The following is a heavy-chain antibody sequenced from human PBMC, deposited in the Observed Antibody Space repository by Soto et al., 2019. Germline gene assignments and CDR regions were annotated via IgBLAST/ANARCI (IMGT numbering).Heavy chain of an antibody. J-gene: IGHJ4*02. CDR2: ISGSGGVT. CDR1: GFTFSSYA. Sequence: EVQLLESGGDLVQPGGSLRLSCAASGFTFSSYAMTWVRQAPGKGLEWVSSISGSGGVTYYADSVKGRFTIPRDNSKNTLYQQMSSWGAEDTDLYYWAKGSYDSRGYFFDYWGQGTLVTVSS. D-gene: IGHD3-3*01. CDR3: AKGSYDSRGYFFDY. V-gene: IGHV3-23*01.